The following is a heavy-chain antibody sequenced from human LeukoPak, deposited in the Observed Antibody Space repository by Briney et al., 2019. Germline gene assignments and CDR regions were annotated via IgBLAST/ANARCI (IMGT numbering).Heavy chain of an antibody. V-gene: IGHV4-59*08. J-gene: IGHJ5*02. D-gene: IGHD6-19*01. CDR2: IYYSGST. Sequence: SETLSLTCTVSGGSIGSYYWSWIRQPPGKGLEWIGYIYYSGSTNYNPSLKSRVTISVDTSKNQFSLKLSSVTAADTAVYYCARRVSSGWYAWFDPWGQGTLVTVSS. CDR3: ARRVSSGWYAWFDP. CDR1: GGSIGSYY.